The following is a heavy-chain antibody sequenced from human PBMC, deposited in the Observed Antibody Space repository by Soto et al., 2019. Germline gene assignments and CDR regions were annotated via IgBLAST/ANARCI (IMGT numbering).Heavy chain of an antibody. CDR2: ISVSGTDT. D-gene: IGHD4-17*01. CDR3: TTDPHGDLDFDF. Sequence: EVRLVESGGDLVQPGGSLRLSCSTSGLSFSYYGMNWVRQAPGKGLEWVAHISVSGTDTIYADSVKGRFTISRDTASNSLYLQMHSLRDDDTAVYYCTTDPHGDLDFDFWGQGTLVTVSS. V-gene: IGHV3-48*02. CDR1: GLSFSYYG. J-gene: IGHJ4*02.